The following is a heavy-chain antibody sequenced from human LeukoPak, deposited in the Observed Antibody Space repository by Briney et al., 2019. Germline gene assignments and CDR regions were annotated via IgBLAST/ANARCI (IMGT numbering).Heavy chain of an antibody. CDR1: RYTLPQLS. Sequence: GASVKVSCKVSRYTLPQLSMHRLRQAPANGLEWMGGFDPEDGETIYAQKFQGRVTMTENTSTDKAYMELSSLRSEHRGVYYCATDVTFGGDTLDYCGQGTLVSVS. D-gene: IGHD3-16*01. CDR2: FDPEDGET. V-gene: IGHV1-24*01. J-gene: IGHJ4*02. CDR3: ATDVTFGGDTLDY.